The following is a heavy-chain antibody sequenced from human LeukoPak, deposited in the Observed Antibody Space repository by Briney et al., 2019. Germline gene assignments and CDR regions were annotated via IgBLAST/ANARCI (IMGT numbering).Heavy chain of an antibody. J-gene: IGHJ6*02. CDR3: ASQTGYDFWSGPRGYYYYGMDV. CDR1: GFTFSSYS. Sequence: GQSLRLSCTASGFTFSSYSMNWVRQAPGKGLEWVSYISSSGSTIYYADSVKGRFTISRDNAKNSLYLQMSSLRAEDTAVYYCASQTGYDFWSGPRGYYYYGMDVWGQGTTVTVSS. CDR2: ISSSGSTI. V-gene: IGHV3-48*04. D-gene: IGHD3-3*01.